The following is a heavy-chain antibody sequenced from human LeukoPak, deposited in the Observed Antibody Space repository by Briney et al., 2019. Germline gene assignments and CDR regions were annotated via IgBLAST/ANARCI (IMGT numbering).Heavy chain of an antibody. J-gene: IGHJ5*02. CDR1: GFTVSSNY. V-gene: IGHV3-53*01. CDR2: IYTGGTT. CDR3: AKAGIPPNWFDP. D-gene: IGHD1-14*01. Sequence: GGSLRLSCAASGFTVSSNYMSWVRQAPGKGLEWVSIIYTGGTTYYADSVKGRFIISRDYSKDTLYLQMNSLRAEDTAVYYCAKAGIPPNWFDPWGQGTLVTVSS.